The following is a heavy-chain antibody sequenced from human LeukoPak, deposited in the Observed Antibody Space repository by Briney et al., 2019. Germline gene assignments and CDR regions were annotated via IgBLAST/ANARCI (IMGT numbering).Heavy chain of an antibody. CDR2: INHSGST. CDR1: GGSISSYY. V-gene: IGHV4-34*01. CDR3: ARAFCSGSYYKTTNFDY. Sequence: NPSETLSLTCTVSGGSISSYYWSWIRQPPGKGLEWIGEINHSGSTNYNPSLKSRVTISVDTSKNQFSLKLSSVTAADTAVYYCARAFCSGSYYKTTNFDYWGQGTLVTVSS. D-gene: IGHD3-10*01. J-gene: IGHJ4*02.